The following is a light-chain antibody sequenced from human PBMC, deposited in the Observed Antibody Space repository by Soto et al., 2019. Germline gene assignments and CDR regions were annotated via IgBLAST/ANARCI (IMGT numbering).Light chain of an antibody. CDR1: SSDVGGYNY. V-gene: IGLV2-14*03. CDR3: SSYTSSRTLVYA. Sequence: QSALTQPASVSGSPGQSITISCTGTSSDVGGYNYVSWYQQHPGKAPKLMIYDVSNRPSEVPNRFSGSKSGNTASLTISGLQAEDEAEYYCSSYTSSRTLVYAFGTGTKLTVL. CDR2: DVS. J-gene: IGLJ1*01.